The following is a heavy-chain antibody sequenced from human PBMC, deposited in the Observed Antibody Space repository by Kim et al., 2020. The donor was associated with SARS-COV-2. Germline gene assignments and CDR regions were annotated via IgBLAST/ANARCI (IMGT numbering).Heavy chain of an antibody. D-gene: IGHD6-19*01. Sequence: GGSLRLSCAASGFTFSSYALNWVRQAPGKGLEWVSGIGGGGALTRYADSVKGRFTISRDNSKNTLYLQMNSVRADDTALYYCVKLGSAWTEKKYFFDNWGQGTLVTVSS. CDR1: GFTFSSYA. CDR3: VKLGSAWTEKKYFFDN. J-gene: IGHJ4*02. V-gene: IGHV3-23*01. CDR2: IGGGGALT.